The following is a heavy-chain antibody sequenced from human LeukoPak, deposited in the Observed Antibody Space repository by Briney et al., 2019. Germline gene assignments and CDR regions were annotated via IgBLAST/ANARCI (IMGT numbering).Heavy chain of an antibody. CDR2: INHSGST. CDR1: GGSFSGYY. CDR3: ARGSSGSYYGNSYYYMDV. D-gene: IGHD1-26*01. V-gene: IGHV4-34*01. J-gene: IGHJ6*03. Sequence: PSETLSLTCAVYGGSFSGYYWSWIRQPPGKGLEWIGEINHSGSTNYNPSLKSRVTISMDTSKNQFSLKLTSVTAADTAVYYCARGSSGSYYGNSYYYMDVWGKGTTVTVSS.